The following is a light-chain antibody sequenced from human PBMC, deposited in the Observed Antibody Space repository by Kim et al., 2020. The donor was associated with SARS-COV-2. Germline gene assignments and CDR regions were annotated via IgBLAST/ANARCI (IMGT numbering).Light chain of an antibody. CDR3: QQYAAVPPYT. CDR1: QDINNY. CDR2: DAS. Sequence: SVGDRVTITCQASQDINNYLNCFQQKPGKAPRLLFIDASNLATGVPARFSGSGSGTHVTLTISDLQPEDVATYYCQQYAAVPPYTFGQGTKLEI. V-gene: IGKV1-33*01. J-gene: IGKJ2*01.